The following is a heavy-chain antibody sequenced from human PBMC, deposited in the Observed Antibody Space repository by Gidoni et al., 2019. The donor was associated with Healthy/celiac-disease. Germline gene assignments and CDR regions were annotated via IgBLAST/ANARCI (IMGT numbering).Heavy chain of an antibody. V-gene: IGHV1-2*02. J-gene: IGHJ6*02. CDR3: ARGRITGTTDYYYYYGMDV. CDR2: INPNSGGT. CDR1: GYTFTGYY. D-gene: IGHD1-7*01. Sequence: QVQLVQSGAEVKKPGASVKVSCKASGYTFTGYYMHWVRQAPGQGLEWMGWINPNSGGTNYAQKFQGRVTMTRDTSISTAYMELSRLRSDDTAVYYCARGRITGTTDYYYYYGMDVWGQGTTVTVSS.